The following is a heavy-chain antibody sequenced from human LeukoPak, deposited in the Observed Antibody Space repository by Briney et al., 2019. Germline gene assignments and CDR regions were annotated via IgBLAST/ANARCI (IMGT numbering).Heavy chain of an antibody. D-gene: IGHD3-3*01. V-gene: IGHV1-3*01. CDR3: ARDGYDFWSGYSE. J-gene: IGHJ4*02. CDR2: INAGNGNT. Sequence: GASVKVSCKASGYTFTSYAMHWVRQAPGQRLKWMGWINAGNGNTKYSQKFQGRVTITRDTSASTAYMELSSLRSEDTAVYYCARDGYDFWSGYSEWGQGTLVTVSS. CDR1: GYTFTSYA.